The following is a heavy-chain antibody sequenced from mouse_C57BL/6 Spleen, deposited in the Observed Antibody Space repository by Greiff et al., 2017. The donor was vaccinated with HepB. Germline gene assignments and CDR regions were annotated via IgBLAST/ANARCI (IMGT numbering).Heavy chain of an antibody. CDR1: GYAFSSYW. J-gene: IGHJ2*01. CDR2: IYPGDGDT. V-gene: IGHV1-80*01. D-gene: IGHD1-1*01. Sequence: VQLQQSGAELVKPGASVKISCKASGYAFSSYWMNWVKQRPGKGLEWIGQIYPGDGDTNYNGKFKGKATLTADKSSSTAYMQLSSLTSEDSAVYFCVFITTVVATSYFDYWGQGTTLTVSS. CDR3: VFITTVVATSYFDY.